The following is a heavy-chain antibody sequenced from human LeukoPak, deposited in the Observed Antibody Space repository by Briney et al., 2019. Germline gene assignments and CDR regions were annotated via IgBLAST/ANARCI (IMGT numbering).Heavy chain of an antibody. CDR2: IYYSGST. Sequence: PSETLSLTCSVSGGSISSGGYYWSWIRQHPGKGLEWIGYIYYSGSTYYNPSLKSRVTISVDTSKNQFSLKLSSVTAADTAVYYCAREGQAAGNWFTSNWFDPWGQGTLVTVSS. CDR1: GGSISSGGYY. D-gene: IGHD6-13*01. J-gene: IGHJ5*02. V-gene: IGHV4-31*03. CDR3: AREGQAAGNWFTSNWFDP.